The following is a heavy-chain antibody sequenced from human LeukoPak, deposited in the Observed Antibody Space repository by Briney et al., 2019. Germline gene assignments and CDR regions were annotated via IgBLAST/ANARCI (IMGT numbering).Heavy chain of an antibody. J-gene: IGHJ4*02. V-gene: IGHV4-39*07. CDR2: VHYNGST. Sequence: LATLSLPCTVSGGSFRSSSYYWGCIRPPPGKGLEWIGIVHYNGSTFYNPSLGGRVIMSIDTSKNQFSLKLTSVTAADTAMYYCARDRRLPRPYYFDQWGQGTLVSVSS. CDR1: GGSFRSSSYY. D-gene: IGHD2-21*02. CDR3: ARDRRLPRPYYFDQ.